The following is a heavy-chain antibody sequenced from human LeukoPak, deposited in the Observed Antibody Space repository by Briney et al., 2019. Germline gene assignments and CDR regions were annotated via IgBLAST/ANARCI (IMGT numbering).Heavy chain of an antibody. CDR1: GGTISRYP. CDR2: IIPIFGTA. D-gene: IGHD3-10*01. CDR3: AREYGSYFDY. V-gene: IGHV1-69*05. J-gene: IGHJ4*02. Sequence: ASVKVSCKASGGTISRYPISWVRQAPGQGLEWMGGIIPIFGTANYAQKLQGRVTMTTDTSTSTAYMELRSLRSDDTAVYYCAREYGSYFDYWGQGTLVTVSS.